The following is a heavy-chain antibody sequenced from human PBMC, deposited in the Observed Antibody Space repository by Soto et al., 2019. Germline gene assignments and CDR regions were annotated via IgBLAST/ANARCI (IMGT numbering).Heavy chain of an antibody. D-gene: IGHD3-22*01. CDR2: ISAYNGNT. Sequence: ASVKVSCKASGYTFTSYGISWVRQAPGQGLEWMGWISAYNGNTNYAQKLQGRVTMTTDTSTSTAYMELRSLRSDDTAVYYCARVESTYYYDSSAHPIDYWXQGTLVTVSS. CDR3: ARVESTYYYDSSAHPIDY. V-gene: IGHV1-18*01. CDR1: GYTFTSYG. J-gene: IGHJ4*02.